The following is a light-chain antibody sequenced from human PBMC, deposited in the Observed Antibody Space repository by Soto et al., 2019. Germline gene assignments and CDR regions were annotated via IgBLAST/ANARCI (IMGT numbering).Light chain of an antibody. CDR3: SSYTSSSTQV. CDR1: SSDVGGYNY. Sequence: QSVLTQPASVSGSPGQSITISCTGTSSDVGGYNYVSWYQQHPGKVPKLMIYEVSNRPSGVSNRFSGSKSGNTASLTISGLQAEDEADYYCSSYTSSSTQVFGTGTKVTVL. V-gene: IGLV2-14*01. CDR2: EVS. J-gene: IGLJ1*01.